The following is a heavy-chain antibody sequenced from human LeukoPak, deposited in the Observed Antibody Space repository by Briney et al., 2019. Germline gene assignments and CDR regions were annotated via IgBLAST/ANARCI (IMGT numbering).Heavy chain of an antibody. CDR1: GFTFSSYA. J-gene: IGHJ5*02. D-gene: IGHD2-2*01. Sequence: GGSLRLSCAASGFTFSSYAMSWVRQAPGKGLEGVSAISGSGGSTYYADSVKGRFTISRDNSKNTLYLQMNSLRAEDTAVYYCAKRRGYCSSTSCYGEINWFDPWGQGTLVTVSS. CDR3: AKRRGYCSSTSCYGEINWFDP. CDR2: ISGSGGST. V-gene: IGHV3-23*01.